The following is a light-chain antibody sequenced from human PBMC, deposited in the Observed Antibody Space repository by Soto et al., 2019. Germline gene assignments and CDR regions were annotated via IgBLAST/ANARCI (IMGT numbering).Light chain of an antibody. CDR2: GAS. J-gene: IGKJ2*01. Sequence: DTQMTQSPSTLSASVGDTVTITCRARQNINNWLAWYQQKPEKVPKLLIYGASTLEDGVPSRFSGSRSGTEFTLTINSLQPDDFATYYCKSYDGYFGQETKLEIK. V-gene: IGKV1-5*01. CDR3: KSYDGY. CDR1: QNINNW.